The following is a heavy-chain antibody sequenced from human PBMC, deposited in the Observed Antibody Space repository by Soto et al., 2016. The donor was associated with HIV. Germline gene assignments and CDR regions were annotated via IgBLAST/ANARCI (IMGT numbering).Heavy chain of an antibody. CDR1: NGSFTSYY. CDR3: ATTTTTITPPHFDH. Sequence: QVQLQESGPGLVIPSETLSLTCAVSNGSFTSYYWTWIRQPPGKGLEWIGCIYYNGTINYNSSLKSRLTISVNRSRKQFSLKVTSVTAADTAIYYCATTTTTITPPHFDHWGQGALVTVSX. J-gene: IGHJ4*02. D-gene: IGHD3-10*01. V-gene: IGHV4-59*13. CDR2: IYYNGTI.